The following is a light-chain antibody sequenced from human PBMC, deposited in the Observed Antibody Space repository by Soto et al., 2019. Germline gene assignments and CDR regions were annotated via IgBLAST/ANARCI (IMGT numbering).Light chain of an antibody. CDR2: DVK. CDR3: FSYAGSYTVV. J-gene: IGLJ1*01. V-gene: IGLV2-11*01. CDR1: RSDVGGYSY. Sequence: QSALTQPRSVSGSPGQSVTISCTGTRSDVGGYSYVSWYQQHPGKSPKLMIYDVKTRPSGIPDRFSGSKSGNTASLTISGLQAEDEADYYCFSYAGSYTVVFGTGTKLTVL.